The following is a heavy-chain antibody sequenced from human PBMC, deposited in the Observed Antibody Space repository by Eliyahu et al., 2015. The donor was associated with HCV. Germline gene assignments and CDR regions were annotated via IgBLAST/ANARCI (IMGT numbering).Heavy chain of an antibody. CDR2: ISVSSSNI. J-gene: IGHJ6*02. V-gene: IGHV3-48*01. Sequence: EVQLVESGGGLVQPGGSLXXXCXASGFPFXXYSMNWVRQAPGKGLEWVSYISVSSSNIYYADSVRGRFTISRDNAKNSLYLQMNSLRAEDTAVYFCARDGVAAVAGTYGMDVWGQGTTVTVSS. CDR3: ARDGVAAVAGTYGMDV. D-gene: IGHD6-19*01. CDR1: GFPFXXYS.